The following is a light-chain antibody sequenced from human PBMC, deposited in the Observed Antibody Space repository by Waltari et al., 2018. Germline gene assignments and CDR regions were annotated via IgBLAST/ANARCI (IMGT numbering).Light chain of an antibody. CDR3: NSYSSSDTYVL. CDR2: DVR. J-gene: IGLJ2*01. CDR1: TDDVGLYNY. Sequence: QSALTQPASVSGSPGQSITISCTGTTDDVGLYNYVAWYQQHPGKAPKLIIYDVRKRPSGVSNRLSGSTSGNTASLTISGLQAEDEADYSCNSYSSSDTYVLFGGGTKLTVL. V-gene: IGLV2-14*03.